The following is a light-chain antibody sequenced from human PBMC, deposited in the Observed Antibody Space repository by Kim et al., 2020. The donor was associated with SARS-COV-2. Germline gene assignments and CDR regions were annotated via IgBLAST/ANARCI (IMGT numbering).Light chain of an antibody. Sequence: DIQMTQSLSSLSASIGDRVTITCRASQSISYYLNWYQQKPGKAPNPLIYDAASLQSGVPSRFSGSGSGTDFTLTISSLQPEDFATYYCQQSYSLPYAFGQGTKLEI. CDR2: DAA. V-gene: IGKV1-39*01. CDR1: QSISYY. J-gene: IGKJ2*01. CDR3: QQSYSLPYA.